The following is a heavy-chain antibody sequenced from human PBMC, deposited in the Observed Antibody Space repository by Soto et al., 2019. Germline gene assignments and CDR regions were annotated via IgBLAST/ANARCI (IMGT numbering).Heavy chain of an antibody. CDR3: ASQSSWYSSGRGMDV. J-gene: IGHJ6*02. D-gene: IGHD6-13*01. CDR1: GYTFTSYD. V-gene: IGHV1-8*01. CDR2: MNPNSGNT. Sequence: QVQLVQSGAEVKKPEASVKVSCKASGYTFTSYDINWVRQATGQGREWMGWMNPNSGNTGYAQKFQGRVTMTKNTSISTAYMQLSSLRSEDTAVYYCASQSSWYSSGRGMDVRGQGTTVTVS.